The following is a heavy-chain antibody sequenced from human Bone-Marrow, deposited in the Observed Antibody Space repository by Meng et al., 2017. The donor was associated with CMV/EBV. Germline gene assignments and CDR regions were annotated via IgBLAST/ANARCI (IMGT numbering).Heavy chain of an antibody. D-gene: IGHD3-3*01. CDR1: GFTFSSYS. CDR3: ARRYDFWSGYSSPAYGMDV. V-gene: IGHV3-21*01. J-gene: IGHJ6*02. Sequence: GESLKISCAASGFTFSSYSMNWVRQAPGKGLEWVSSISSSSSYIYYADSVKGRFTISRDNAKNSLYLQMNSLRAEDTAVYYCARRYDFWSGYSSPAYGMDVWGQGTTVTVSS. CDR2: ISSSSSYI.